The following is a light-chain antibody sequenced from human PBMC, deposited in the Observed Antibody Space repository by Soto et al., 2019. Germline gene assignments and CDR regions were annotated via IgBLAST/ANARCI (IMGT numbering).Light chain of an antibody. V-gene: IGKV1-8*01. CDR1: QGINSW. J-gene: IGKJ1*01. CDR2: ATS. Sequence: AIRMTKSPSSLSASTGDRVTITCRASQGINSWLACYQQKPGKAPKLLIYATSTLQSGVPSRFSGSGSGTDFTLTVSSLQPEDFATYYCQQSYTPPWTFGQGTKVDIK. CDR3: QQSYTPPWT.